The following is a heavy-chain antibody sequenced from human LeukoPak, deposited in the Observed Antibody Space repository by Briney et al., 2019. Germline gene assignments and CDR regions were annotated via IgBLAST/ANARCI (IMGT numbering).Heavy chain of an antibody. CDR1: GYTFTSYG. CDR3: ARVSTYYYGSGRIPPLS. CDR2: ISAYNGNT. D-gene: IGHD3-10*01. Sequence: GASVKVSCKASGYTFTSYGISWVRQAPGQGLEWMGWISAYNGNTNYAQKLQGRVTMTRDTSTSTAYMELRSLRSDDTAVYYCARVSTYYYGSGRIPPLSWGQGTLATASS. J-gene: IGHJ5*02. V-gene: IGHV1-18*01.